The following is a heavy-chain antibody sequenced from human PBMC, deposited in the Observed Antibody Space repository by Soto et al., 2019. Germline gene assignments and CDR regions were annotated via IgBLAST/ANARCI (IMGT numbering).Heavy chain of an antibody. CDR3: ARERYGDYGKPFDY. V-gene: IGHV1-69*01. CDR2: IIPIFGAA. J-gene: IGHJ4*02. CDR1: GGIFSTYS. D-gene: IGHD4-17*01. Sequence: QVQLVQSGAEVKKPGSSVKVSCKASGGIFSTYSISWVRQAPGQGLEWMGGIIPIFGAANYAQKFQGRVTITEDESTSTAYMDMSSLISEDTAVYYCARERYGDYGKPFDYWGQGTLVTVSS.